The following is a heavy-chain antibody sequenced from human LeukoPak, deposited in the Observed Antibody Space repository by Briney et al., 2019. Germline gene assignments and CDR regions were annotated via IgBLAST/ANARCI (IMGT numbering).Heavy chain of an antibody. CDR3: ARDRYCSSTSCSEPFDY. CDR2: ISSSSSYI. CDR1: GFPFISYS. D-gene: IGHD2-2*01. V-gene: IGHV3-21*01. J-gene: IGHJ4*02. Sequence: GGPLRLSCAPSGFPFISYSMNWVPQAPGRGLEGVSSISSSSSYIYYADSVKGRFTISRDNAKNSLYLQMNSLRAEDTAVYYCARDRYCSSTSCSEPFDYWGQGTLVTVSS.